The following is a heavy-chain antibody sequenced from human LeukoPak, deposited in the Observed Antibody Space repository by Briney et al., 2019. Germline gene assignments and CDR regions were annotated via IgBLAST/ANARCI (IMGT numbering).Heavy chain of an antibody. CDR1: GFTFSNYY. CDR3: ARPRRRWDLDAFDI. J-gene: IGHJ3*02. CDR2: ISSSGSTI. V-gene: IGHV3-11*01. D-gene: IGHD1-26*01. Sequence: GGSLRLSCAASGFTFSNYYMSWIRQAPGKGLEWVSYISSSGSTIYYADSVKGRFTISRDNAKNSLYLQMNSLRAEDTAVYYCARPRRRWDLDAFDIWGQGTMVTVSS.